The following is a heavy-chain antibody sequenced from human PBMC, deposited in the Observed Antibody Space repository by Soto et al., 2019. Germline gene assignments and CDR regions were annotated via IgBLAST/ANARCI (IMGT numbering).Heavy chain of an antibody. Sequence: QVQLQESGPGLVKPSQTLSLTCTVSGGSISSGGYYWSWIRQHPGKGLEWIGYIYYSGSTYYNPCLKSRVTISVDTSKNQFSRKLSSVTAADTAVYYCARDYYDSSGYYYRNYYYGMDVWGQGTTVTVSS. CDR2: IYYSGST. CDR3: ARDYYDSSGYYYRNYYYGMDV. V-gene: IGHV4-31*03. D-gene: IGHD3-22*01. CDR1: GGSISSGGYY. J-gene: IGHJ6*02.